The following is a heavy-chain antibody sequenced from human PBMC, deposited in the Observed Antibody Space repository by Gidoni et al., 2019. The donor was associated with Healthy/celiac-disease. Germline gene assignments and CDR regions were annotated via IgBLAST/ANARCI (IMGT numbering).Heavy chain of an antibody. J-gene: IGHJ3*02. CDR2: ISSSSSTI. Sequence: EVQLVESGGGLVQPGGSLRLSCAASGFTFSSYSMNWVRQAPGKGLEWVSYISSSSSTIYYADSVKGRFTISRDNAKNSLYLQMNSLRDEDTAVYYCARDRDCSSTSCSNVADAFDIWGQGTMVTVSS. V-gene: IGHV3-48*02. CDR1: GFTFSSYS. D-gene: IGHD2-2*01. CDR3: ARDRDCSSTSCSNVADAFDI.